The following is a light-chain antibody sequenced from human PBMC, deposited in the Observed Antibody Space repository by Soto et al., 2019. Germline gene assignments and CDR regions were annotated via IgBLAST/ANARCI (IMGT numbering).Light chain of an antibody. Sequence: DIQMTQSPSTLSASVGDRVTITCRASPSISSWLAWYQQKPGKAPKLLIYKASSLESGVPSRFSGSGSGTEFTLTISSPQPDDFATYYCQQYNSSSTFGQGTKVEVK. J-gene: IGKJ1*01. CDR3: QQYNSSST. CDR2: KAS. CDR1: PSISSW. V-gene: IGKV1-5*03.